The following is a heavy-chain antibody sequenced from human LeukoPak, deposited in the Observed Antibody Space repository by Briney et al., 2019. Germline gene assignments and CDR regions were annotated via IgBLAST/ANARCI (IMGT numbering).Heavy chain of an antibody. CDR3: ARSLWPEDY. D-gene: IGHD2-15*01. Sequence: GGSLRLSCAASGFTFNSYAMSWVRQAPGKGLEWVSGISGSGGSTYYADSVKSRFTISRDDAKNSVDLQMNSLRVEDTAVYYCARSLWPEDYWGQGTLVTVSS. CDR1: GFTFNSYA. V-gene: IGHV3-23*01. CDR2: ISGSGGST. J-gene: IGHJ4*02.